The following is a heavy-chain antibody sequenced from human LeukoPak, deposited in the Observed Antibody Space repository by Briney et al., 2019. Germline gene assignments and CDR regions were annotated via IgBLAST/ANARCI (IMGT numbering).Heavy chain of an antibody. J-gene: IGHJ4*02. Sequence: GGSLRLSCAASGFTFSSYSMNWVRQAPGKGLEWVSSISSSSSYIYYADSVKGRFTISRDNAKNSLYLQMNSLRAEDTAVYYCAREGSSWLYYFDYWGQGTLVTVSS. D-gene: IGHD6-13*01. V-gene: IGHV3-21*01. CDR2: ISSSSSYI. CDR1: GFTFSSYS. CDR3: AREGSSWLYYFDY.